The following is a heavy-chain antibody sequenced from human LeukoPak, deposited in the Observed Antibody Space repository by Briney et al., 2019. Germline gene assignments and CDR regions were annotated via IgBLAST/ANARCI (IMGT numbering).Heavy chain of an antibody. J-gene: IGHJ6*02. D-gene: IGHD2-2*01. Sequence: GGSLRLSCAASGFTFSSYAMHWVRQAPGKGLEWVAVISYDGSNKYYADSVKGRFTISRDNSKNTLYLQMNSLRAEDTAVYHCARDWSDIVVVPAANIDWYYYYGMDVWGQGTTVTVSS. CDR3: ARDWSDIVVVPAANIDWYYYYGMDV. V-gene: IGHV3-30-3*01. CDR1: GFTFSSYA. CDR2: ISYDGSNK.